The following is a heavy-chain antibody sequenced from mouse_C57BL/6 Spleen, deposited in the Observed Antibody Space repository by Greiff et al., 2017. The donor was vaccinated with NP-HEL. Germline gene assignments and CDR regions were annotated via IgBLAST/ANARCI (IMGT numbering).Heavy chain of an antibody. CDR3: ARSKYYGHDC. CDR2: IDPSDSYT. V-gene: IGHV1-69*01. CDR1: GYTFTSYW. D-gene: IGHD1-1*01. Sequence: QVQLKQPGAELVMPGASVKLSCKASGYTFTSYWMHWVKQRPGQGLEWIGEIDPSDSYTNYNQKFKGKSTLTVDKSSSTAYMQLSSLTSEDSAVYYCARSKYYGHDCWGQGTTLTVSS. J-gene: IGHJ2*01.